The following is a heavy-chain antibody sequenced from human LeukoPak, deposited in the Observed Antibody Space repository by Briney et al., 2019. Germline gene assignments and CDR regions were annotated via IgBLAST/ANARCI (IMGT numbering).Heavy chain of an antibody. V-gene: IGHV4-59*01. D-gene: IGHD1-26*01. CDR2: INYSGYT. CDR3: ARDEGGNSPYFDY. CDR1: GGSISSYY. J-gene: IGHJ4*02. Sequence: SETLSLTCTVSGGSISSYYWSWIRQPPGKGLEWIGYINYSGYTKSNPSLKSRVTISVDTSKNQFSLRLSSVTAADTAVYYCARDEGGNSPYFDYWGQGNLVTVSS.